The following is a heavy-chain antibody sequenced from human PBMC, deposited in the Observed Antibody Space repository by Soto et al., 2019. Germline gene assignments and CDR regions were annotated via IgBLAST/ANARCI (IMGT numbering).Heavy chain of an antibody. CDR3: ATPGMATIGPYYYYGMDV. Sequence: GESLKISCKGSGYSFTSYWISWVRQMPGKGLEWMGRIDPSDSYTNYSPSFQGHVTISADKSISTAYLQWSSLKASDTAMYYCATPGMATIGPYYYYGMDVWGQGTTVTVSS. D-gene: IGHD5-12*01. CDR2: IDPSDSYT. CDR1: GYSFTSYW. V-gene: IGHV5-10-1*01. J-gene: IGHJ6*02.